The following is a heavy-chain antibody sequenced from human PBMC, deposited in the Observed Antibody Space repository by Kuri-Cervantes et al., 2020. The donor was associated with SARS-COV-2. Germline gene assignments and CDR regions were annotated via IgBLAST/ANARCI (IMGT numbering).Heavy chain of an antibody. Sequence: SVKVSCKASGVTFSSYAISWVRQAPGQGLEWMGGLIPIFGIANYAQKFQGRVTITADKSTSTAYMELSSLRYEDTAVYYCARDHPTVTPSCGMDVWGQGTTVTVSS. CDR3: ARDHPTVTPSCGMDV. D-gene: IGHD4-11*01. V-gene: IGHV1-69*17. CDR1: GVTFSSYA. J-gene: IGHJ6*02. CDR2: LIPIFGIA.